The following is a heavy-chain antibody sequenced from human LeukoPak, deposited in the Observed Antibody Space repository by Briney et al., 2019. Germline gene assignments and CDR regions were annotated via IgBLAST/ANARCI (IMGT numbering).Heavy chain of an antibody. D-gene: IGHD5-24*01. V-gene: IGHV4-38-2*01. CDR3: ARLGRWLHRVDY. CDR1: GYSISSGYY. Sequence: SETLSLTCAVSGYSISSGYYWGWIRPPPGKGLEWIGSIYHSGSTYYNPSLKSRVTISVDTSKNQFSLKLSSVTAADTAVYYCARLGRWLHRVDYWGQGTLVTVSS. J-gene: IGHJ4*02. CDR2: IYHSGST.